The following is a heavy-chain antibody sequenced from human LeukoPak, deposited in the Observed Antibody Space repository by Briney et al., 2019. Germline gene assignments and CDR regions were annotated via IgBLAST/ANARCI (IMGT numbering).Heavy chain of an antibody. Sequence: PGGSLRLSCAASGFIFSNYGMHWVRQAPGKGLEWVAVVSYDGSNKYYADSVKGRFTISRDNSKNTLSLQMSSLRAEDTAVYYCARDGRVEMATKFDYWGQGTLVTVSS. D-gene: IGHD5-24*01. J-gene: IGHJ4*02. CDR1: GFIFSNYG. CDR3: ARDGRVEMATKFDY. CDR2: VSYDGSNK. V-gene: IGHV3-30*03.